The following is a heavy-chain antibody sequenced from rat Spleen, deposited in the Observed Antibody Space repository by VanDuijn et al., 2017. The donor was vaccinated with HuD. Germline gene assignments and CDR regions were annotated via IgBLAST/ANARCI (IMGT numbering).Heavy chain of an antibody. D-gene: IGHD1-2*01. J-gene: IGHJ2*01. CDR1: GFTFSSFP. CDR3: TTSIAATTY. V-gene: IGHV5-22*01. CDR2: ITFEGSST. Sequence: EVQLVESGGGLVQPGRSLKLSCAASGFTFSSFPMAWVCQAPKKGLEWVASITFEGSSTYYGDSVKGRFTISRDNAKTTLYLQMNSLRSEDTATYYCTTSIAATTYWGQGVMVTVSS.